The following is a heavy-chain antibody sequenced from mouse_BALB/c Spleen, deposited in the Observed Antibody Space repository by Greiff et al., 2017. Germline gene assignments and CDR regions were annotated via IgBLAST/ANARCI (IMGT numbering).Heavy chain of an antibody. J-gene: IGHJ4*01. Sequence: EVQLQQPGPELVKPGASVKISCKASGYSFTDYIMLWVKQSHGKSLEWIGNINPYYGSTSYNLKFKGKATLTVDKSSSTAYMQLNSLTSEDSAVYYCARSNDYYDSSYAMDYWGQGTSVTVSS. V-gene: IGHV1-39*01. D-gene: IGHD2-4*01. CDR1: GYSFTDYI. CDR3: ARSNDYYDSSYAMDY. CDR2: INPYYGST.